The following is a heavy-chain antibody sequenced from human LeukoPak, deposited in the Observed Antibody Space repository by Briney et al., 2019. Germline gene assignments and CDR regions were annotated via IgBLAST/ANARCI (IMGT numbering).Heavy chain of an antibody. CDR3: ARGDYSDYYYYMDV. Sequence: GGSLRLSCAASGFTFDDYGMSWVRQAPGKGLEWVSGINWNGGSTGYADSVKGRFTISRDNAKNSPYLQMNSLRAEDTALYYCARGDYSDYYYYMDVWGKGTTVTVSS. J-gene: IGHJ6*03. D-gene: IGHD4-17*01. CDR2: INWNGGST. V-gene: IGHV3-20*04. CDR1: GFTFDDYG.